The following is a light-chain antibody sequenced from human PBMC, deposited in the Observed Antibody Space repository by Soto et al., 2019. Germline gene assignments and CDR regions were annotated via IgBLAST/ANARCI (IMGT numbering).Light chain of an antibody. CDR3: QQYETFSPWT. CDR2: KAT. Sequence: AIQLTQSPSSLSASVGDRVTITCRASQGISSALAWYQQKPGTAPKLLIYKATILQSGVPSRFSGSGSGTEFTLAISSLEPDDFATYYCQQYETFSPWTFGQGTKVDI. J-gene: IGKJ1*01. CDR1: QGISSA. V-gene: IGKV1-13*02.